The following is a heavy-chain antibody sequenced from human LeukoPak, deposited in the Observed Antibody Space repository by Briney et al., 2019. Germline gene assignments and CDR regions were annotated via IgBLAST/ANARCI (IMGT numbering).Heavy chain of an antibody. Sequence: AGGSLRLSCTASGFTFGDYAMSWVRQAPGKGLEWVGFIRSKAYGGTTEYAASVKGRFTISRDDSKSIAYLQMNSLKTEDTAVYYCTRDPIRFDPWGQGTLVTVSS. D-gene: IGHD2-21*01. CDR3: TRDPIRFDP. CDR1: GFTFGDYA. V-gene: IGHV3-49*04. CDR2: IRSKAYGGTT. J-gene: IGHJ5*02.